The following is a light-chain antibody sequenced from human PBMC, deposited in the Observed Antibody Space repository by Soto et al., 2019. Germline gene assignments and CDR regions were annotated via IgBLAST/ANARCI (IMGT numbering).Light chain of an antibody. CDR1: QRVSAY. CDR2: DAS. Sequence: EIVLTQSPATLSLSPGERATLFCRASQRVSAYLAWFQQKPGQAPRLLIYDASNRAAGIPARFSGSGSGTDFTLTISSLEPEDFAVYYCQQRSNWPRTFGQGTKVDIK. CDR3: QQRSNWPRT. J-gene: IGKJ1*01. V-gene: IGKV3-11*01.